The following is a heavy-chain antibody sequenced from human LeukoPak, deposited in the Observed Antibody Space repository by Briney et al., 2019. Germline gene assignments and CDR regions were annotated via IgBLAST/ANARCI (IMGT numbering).Heavy chain of an antibody. Sequence: ASVSVSCKASGYTFTGDYMHWVGQAPGQGVEWMGWMNPNSGGTNYAQKFQCRVTMNRDTSNSTAYMELSRLRSDDTAVYYCARDQDYDSSGYLLHYWGQGTLVTVSS. V-gene: IGHV1-2*02. CDR3: ARDQDYDSSGYLLHY. J-gene: IGHJ4*02. CDR1: GYTFTGDY. D-gene: IGHD3-22*01. CDR2: MNPNSGGT.